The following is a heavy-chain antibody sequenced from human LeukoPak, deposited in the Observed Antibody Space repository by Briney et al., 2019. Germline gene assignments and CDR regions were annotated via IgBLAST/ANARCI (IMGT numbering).Heavy chain of an antibody. CDR3: AKEKVDYYGSGNAFDI. Sequence: PGGSLRLSCAASGFTFSSYGMHWVSQAPGKGLEWVAVISYDGSNKYYADSVKGRFTISRDNSKNTLYLQMNSLRAEDTAVYYCAKEKVDYYGSGNAFDIWGQGTMVTVSS. V-gene: IGHV3-30*18. CDR1: GFTFSSYG. D-gene: IGHD3-10*01. CDR2: ISYDGSNK. J-gene: IGHJ3*02.